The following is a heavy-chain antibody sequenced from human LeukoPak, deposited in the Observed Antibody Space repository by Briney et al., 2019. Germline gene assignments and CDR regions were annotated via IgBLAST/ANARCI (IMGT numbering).Heavy chain of an antibody. D-gene: IGHD6-13*01. J-gene: IGHJ4*02. CDR3: TXEFRXIXAXXXRXDX. Sequence: ASVKVSCKASGYTFTGYDMHWVRQAPGQGLEWMGRINPNSGGTNYAQKFQGRVTITRATSINTAYMELSRLRSDQTAVYYCTXEFRXIXAXXXRXDXXGQGTL. CDR2: INPNSGGT. V-gene: IGHV1-2*06. CDR1: GYTFTGYD.